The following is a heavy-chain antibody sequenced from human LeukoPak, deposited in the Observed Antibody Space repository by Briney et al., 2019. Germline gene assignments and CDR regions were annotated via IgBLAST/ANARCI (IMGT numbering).Heavy chain of an antibody. J-gene: IGHJ3*02. D-gene: IGHD3-10*01. CDR1: GGSISSYY. CDR2: IYYSGST. V-gene: IGHV4-59*01. Sequence: SETLSLTCTVSGGSISSYYWSWIRQPPEKGLEWIGYIYYSGSTNYNPSLKSRVTISVDTSKNQFSLKLSSVTAADTAVYYCARTLPITMVRGPLRAFDIWGQGTMVTVSS. CDR3: ARTLPITMVRGPLRAFDI.